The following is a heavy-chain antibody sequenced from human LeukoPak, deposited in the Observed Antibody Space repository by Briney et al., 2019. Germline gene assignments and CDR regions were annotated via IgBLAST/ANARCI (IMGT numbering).Heavy chain of an antibody. V-gene: IGHV6-1*01. CDR2: TYCRSKWYN. CDR1: GDSVSSNSAA. Sequence: SQTLSLTCAISGDSVSSNSAAWNWIRQSPSRGLEWLGRTYCRSKWYNDYAVSVKSRITINPDTSKNQFSLQLNSVTPEDTAVYYCARDVLGYIAAAGTFDYWGQGTLVTVSS. CDR3: ARDVLGYIAAAGTFDY. D-gene: IGHD6-13*01. J-gene: IGHJ4*02.